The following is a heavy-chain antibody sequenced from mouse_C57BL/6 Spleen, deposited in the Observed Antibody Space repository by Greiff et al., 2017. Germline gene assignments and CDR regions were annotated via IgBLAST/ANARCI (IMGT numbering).Heavy chain of an antibody. D-gene: IGHD3-2*02. CDR3: ARPGSSGLDY. Sequence: QVQLQQPGAELVRPGSSVKLSCKASGYTFTSYWMHWVKQRPIQGLEWIGNIDPSDSETPYNQKFKDKATLTVDKSSSTAYMQLSSLTSEDSAVYYCARPGSSGLDYWGQGTTLTVSS. CDR2: IDPSDSET. CDR1: GYTFTSYW. J-gene: IGHJ2*01. V-gene: IGHV1-52*01.